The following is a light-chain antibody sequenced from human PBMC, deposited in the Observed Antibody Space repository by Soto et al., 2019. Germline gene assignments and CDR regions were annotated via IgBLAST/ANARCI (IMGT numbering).Light chain of an antibody. Sequence: PVLTQSTSASASLGASVKLTCTLNNGHSSYAIAWHQQQPEKGPRYLMKVNSDGSHRKGDGIPDRFSGSSSGAERYLTISSLQSEDEADYYCQTWGSGIVVFGGGTKLTVL. J-gene: IGLJ2*01. V-gene: IGLV4-69*01. CDR1: NGHSSYA. CDR3: QTWGSGIVV. CDR2: VNSDGSH.